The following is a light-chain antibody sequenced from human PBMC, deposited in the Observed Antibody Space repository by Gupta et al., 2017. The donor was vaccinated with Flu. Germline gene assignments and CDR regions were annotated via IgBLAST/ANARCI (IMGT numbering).Light chain of an antibody. V-gene: IGKV3-20*01. CDR2: ATS. CDR1: QSVSTSY. J-gene: IGKJ2*03. CDR3: QQYGGSPSYS. Sequence: EIVLTQSPGTLSLSPGERATLSCRASQSVSTSYFAWYQQKPGQAPRLFIYATSSRATGIPDRFSGSGSGTDFTLTISRREPEDFAVYYCQQYGGSPSYSFGQGTKLEIK.